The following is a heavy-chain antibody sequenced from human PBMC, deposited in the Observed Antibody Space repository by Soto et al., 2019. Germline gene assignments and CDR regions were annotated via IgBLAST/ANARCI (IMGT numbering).Heavy chain of an antibody. D-gene: IGHD1-7*01. CDR2: INHSGST. J-gene: IGHJ3*02. CDR1: GGSFSGYY. CDR3: ARADAGTTALCAFDI. Sequence: QVQLQQWGAGLLKPSETLSLTCAVYGGSFSGYYWSWIRQPPGKGLEWIGEINHSGSTNYNPSLKSRVTISVDTSKNQFPLKLSSVTAADTAVYYCARADAGTTALCAFDIWGQGTMVTVSS. V-gene: IGHV4-34*01.